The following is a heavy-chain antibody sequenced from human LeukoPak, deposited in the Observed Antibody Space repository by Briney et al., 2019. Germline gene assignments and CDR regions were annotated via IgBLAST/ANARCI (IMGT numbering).Heavy chain of an antibody. CDR2: ISGSGGST. Sequence: GGSLRLSCAASGFTFSSYAMSWVRQAPGKGLEWVSAISGSGGSTYYADSVKGRFTISRDNSKNTLYLQMNSLRAEDTAVYYCAKSSYGSGSYCSYLFDYWGRGTLVTVSS. CDR3: AKSSYGSGSYCSYLFDY. CDR1: GFTFSSYA. J-gene: IGHJ4*02. D-gene: IGHD3-10*01. V-gene: IGHV3-23*01.